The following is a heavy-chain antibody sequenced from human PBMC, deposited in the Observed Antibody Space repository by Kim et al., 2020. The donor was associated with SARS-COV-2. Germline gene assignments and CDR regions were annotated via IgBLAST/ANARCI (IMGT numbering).Heavy chain of an antibody. V-gene: IGHV1-18*01. CDR2: ISAYNGNT. J-gene: IGHJ3*02. Sequence: ASVKVSCKASGYTFTSYGISWVRQAPGQGLEWMGWISAYNGNTNYAQKLQGRVTMTTDTSTSTAYMELRSLRSDDTAVYYCARFWIFGVVIGRFDIWGQGTMVTVSS. CDR1: GYTFTSYG. D-gene: IGHD3-3*01. CDR3: ARFWIFGVVIGRFDI.